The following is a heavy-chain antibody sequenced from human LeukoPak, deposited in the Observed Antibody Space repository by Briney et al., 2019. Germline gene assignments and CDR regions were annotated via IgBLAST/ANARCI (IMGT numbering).Heavy chain of an antibody. Sequence: PLQTLSLTCAVYGVSFRGYYWSWIRQPPGNGLEWIGEINHSGSTNYNPSLKSRVTISVDTSKNQFSLKLSSVTAADTAVYYCARIGRWFGEFPWFDPWGQGTLVTVSS. CDR1: GVSFRGYY. J-gene: IGHJ5*02. CDR2: INHSGST. D-gene: IGHD3-10*01. V-gene: IGHV4-34*01. CDR3: ARIGRWFGEFPWFDP.